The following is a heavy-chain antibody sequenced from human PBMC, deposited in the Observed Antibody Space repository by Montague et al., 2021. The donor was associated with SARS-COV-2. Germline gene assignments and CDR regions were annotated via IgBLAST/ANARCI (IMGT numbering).Heavy chain of an antibody. Sequence: SETLSLTCTVSGGSITVSRYDWGWIRQPPGKGLEWIGSVHYTGTTSYNESLKGRLTIFIDPSNNQFSLRLNSVTAADPAMYFCARRKLNGRSTYYYYHEMDVWGQGTTVSVSS. J-gene: IGHJ6*02. D-gene: IGHD2-8*01. CDR1: GGSITVSRYD. CDR2: VHYTGTT. V-gene: IGHV4-39*01. CDR3: ARRKLNGRSTYYYYHEMDV.